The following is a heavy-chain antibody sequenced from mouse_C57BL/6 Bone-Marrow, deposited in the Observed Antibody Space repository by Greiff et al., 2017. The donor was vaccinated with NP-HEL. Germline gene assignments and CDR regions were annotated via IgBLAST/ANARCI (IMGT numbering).Heavy chain of an antibody. D-gene: IGHD2-10*01. CDR2: IDPSDSYT. CDR3: APGLLDAMDY. J-gene: IGHJ4*01. CDR1: GYTFTSYW. Sequence: VQLQQPGAELVRPGTSVKLSCKASGYTFTSYWMHWVKQRPGQGLEWIGAIDPSDSYTNYNQKFKGKATLTVDTSSNTADMQLSSLTSEGSAVYYCAPGLLDAMDYWGQGNTVTVSA. V-gene: IGHV1-59*01.